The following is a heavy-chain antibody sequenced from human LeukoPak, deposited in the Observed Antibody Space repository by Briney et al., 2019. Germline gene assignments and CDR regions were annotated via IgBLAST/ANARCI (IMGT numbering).Heavy chain of an antibody. D-gene: IGHD4-11*01. Sequence: GGSLRLSCAASGFTFSSYEMNWVRQAPGKGLEWVSYISSSGSTIYYADSVKGRFTISRDNSKNTLYLQMNSLRAEDTAVYYCAKEAIYTVTTVFDYWGQGTLVTVSS. V-gene: IGHV3-48*03. CDR2: ISSSGSTI. CDR1: GFTFSSYE. J-gene: IGHJ4*02. CDR3: AKEAIYTVTTVFDY.